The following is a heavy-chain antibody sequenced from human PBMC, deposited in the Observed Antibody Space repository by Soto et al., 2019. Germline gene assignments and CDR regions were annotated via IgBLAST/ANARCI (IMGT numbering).Heavy chain of an antibody. CDR2: IYWDDDK. Sequence: QITLKESGPTLVRPTQTLTLTCTFSGFSLSTSGVGVGWIRQPPGKALEWLALIYWDDDKRYSPSLKRRLTITKDNSKNQVVLTMTNMDPVDTATYYCAHRGYYYDNRGPTGVFDPWGQGTLVTVSS. V-gene: IGHV2-5*02. J-gene: IGHJ5*02. CDR1: GFSLSTSGVG. CDR3: AHRGYYYDNRGPTGVFDP. D-gene: IGHD3-22*01.